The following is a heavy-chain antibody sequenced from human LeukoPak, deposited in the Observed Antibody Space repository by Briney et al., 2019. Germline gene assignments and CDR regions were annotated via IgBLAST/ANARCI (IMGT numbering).Heavy chain of an antibody. CDR1: GYTFTSYG. CDR2: ISVYNGNT. Sequence: GASVKVSCKASGYTFTSYGISWVRQAPGQGLEWMGWISVYNGNTNYAQKLQGRVTMTTDASTSTAYMELRSLRSDDTAVYYCARVSGWYSSGWYWSDKSYYYMDVWGKGTTVTVTS. V-gene: IGHV1-18*01. CDR3: ARVSGWYSSGWYWSDKSYYYMDV. D-gene: IGHD6-19*01. J-gene: IGHJ6*03.